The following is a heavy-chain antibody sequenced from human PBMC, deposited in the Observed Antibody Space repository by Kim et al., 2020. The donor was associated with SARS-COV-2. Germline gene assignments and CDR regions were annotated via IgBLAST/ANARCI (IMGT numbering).Heavy chain of an antibody. J-gene: IGHJ6*02. Sequence: GGSLRLSCAASGFTLSDYWMHWVRQVPGKGLVWVSRINSDGRTRDYAGSVKGRFTISRDNAKKTLYLQMNSLRADDTAVYYCGRDRQYFDWGYYHYGMDIWGQGTTVTVSS. D-gene: IGHD3-9*01. CDR1: GFTLSDYW. CDR2: INSDGRTR. V-gene: IGHV3-74*01. CDR3: GRDRQYFDWGYYHYGMDI.